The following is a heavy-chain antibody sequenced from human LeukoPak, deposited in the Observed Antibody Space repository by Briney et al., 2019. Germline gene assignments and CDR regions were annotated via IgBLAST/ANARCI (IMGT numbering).Heavy chain of an antibody. V-gene: IGHV3-23*01. CDR3: VKDPLASTTGKYYMDV. J-gene: IGHJ6*03. Sequence: QPGGSLRLSCVASGFSFSSYAMSWVRQTPERGLEWVSSVSVTGAPYNGDSAKGRFTTSRDNSKNTMYLQMNSLRAEDTAVYYCVKDPLASTTGKYYMDVWGKGPRSSSL. CDR2: VSVTGAP. D-gene: IGHD1-1*01. CDR1: GFSFSSYA.